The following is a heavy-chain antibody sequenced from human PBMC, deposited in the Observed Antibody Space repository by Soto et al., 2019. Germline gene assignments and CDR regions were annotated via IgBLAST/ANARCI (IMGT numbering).Heavy chain of an antibody. Sequence: QVQLVQSGAEVKKPGASVKVSCKASGYTFTSYGISWARQAPGQGLEWMGWISAYNGNTNYAQKLQGRVTMTTDTSTSTAYMELRSLRSDDTAVYYCARDLKKYNWNDVAYFDYWGQGTLVTVSS. V-gene: IGHV1-18*01. D-gene: IGHD1-20*01. CDR1: GYTFTSYG. CDR3: ARDLKKYNWNDVAYFDY. J-gene: IGHJ4*02. CDR2: ISAYNGNT.